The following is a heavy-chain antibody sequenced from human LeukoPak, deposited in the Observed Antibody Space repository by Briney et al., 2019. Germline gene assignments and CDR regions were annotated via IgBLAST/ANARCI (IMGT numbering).Heavy chain of an antibody. Sequence: GGSLRLSCAASGFTFSSYSMNWVRQAPGKGLEWVSSISSSSSYIYYADSVKGRFTISRDNAKNSLYLQMNSLGAEDTAVYYCARGGGGHDFWSGYHPYNNWFDPWGQGTLVTVSS. V-gene: IGHV3-21*01. CDR2: ISSSSSYI. J-gene: IGHJ5*02. CDR1: GFTFSSYS. D-gene: IGHD3-3*01. CDR3: ARGGGGHDFWSGYHPYNNWFDP.